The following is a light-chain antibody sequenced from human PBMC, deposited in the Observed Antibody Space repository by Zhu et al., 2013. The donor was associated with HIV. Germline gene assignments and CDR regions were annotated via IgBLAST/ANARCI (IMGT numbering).Light chain of an antibody. CDR3: QQYGGSPRT. CDR1: QSVGSRS. J-gene: IGKJ2*02. Sequence: EIVLTQSPGTLPLSPGETATLSCRASQSVGSRSLAWYQQKPGQAPRLLIYDASIRATGIADRFSGSGYETDFTLTITRLEPEDFAVYYCQQYGGSPRTFGQGTNLEIK. V-gene: IGKV3-20*01. CDR2: DAS.